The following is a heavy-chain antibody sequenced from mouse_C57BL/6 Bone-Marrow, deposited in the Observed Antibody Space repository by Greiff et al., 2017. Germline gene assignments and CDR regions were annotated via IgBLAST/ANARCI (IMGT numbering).Heavy chain of an antibody. J-gene: IGHJ1*03. CDR2: ISSGGSYT. D-gene: IGHD1-1*01. Sequence: EVMLLESGGDLVKPGASLKLSCAASGFTFTSYGMPWVRQTPDQRLEWVATISSGGSYTYYPDSVKGRFTISRDNAKNTLYLQMSSLKSEDTAMYYCAGRGFYGGSRGYCSDWGTGTTLTVSS. CDR1: GFTFTSYG. CDR3: AGRGFYGGSRGYCSD. V-gene: IGHV5-6*01.